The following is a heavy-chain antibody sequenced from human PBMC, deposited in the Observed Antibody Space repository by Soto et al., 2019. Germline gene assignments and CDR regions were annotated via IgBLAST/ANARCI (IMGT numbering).Heavy chain of an antibody. J-gene: IGHJ4*02. CDR3: AVLNYYDSSGYYYVGDY. Sequence: QVQLQQWGAGLLKPSETLSLTCAVYGGSFSGYYWSWIRQPPGKGLEWIGEINQSGSTNYNPSLKSRVTISVDTSKNQFSLKLSSVTAADTAVYYCAVLNYYDSSGYYYVGDYWGQGTLVTVSS. CDR2: INQSGST. D-gene: IGHD3-22*01. CDR1: GGSFSGYY. V-gene: IGHV4-34*01.